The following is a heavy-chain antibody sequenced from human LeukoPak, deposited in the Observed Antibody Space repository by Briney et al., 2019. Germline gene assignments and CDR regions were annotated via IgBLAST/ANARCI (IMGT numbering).Heavy chain of an antibody. J-gene: IGHJ6*03. CDR3: ARKSVAATPRDIVYQYSYMDV. CDR2: ISTNTGNP. V-gene: IGHV7-4-1*02. D-gene: IGHD2-15*01. Sequence: ASVKVSCKSSGYTFTSYAMNWVRQAPGQGLEWMGWISTNTGNPTYAHGFTGRFVFSLDTSVSTAYLQISSLKAEDTAVYYCARKSVAATPRDIVYQYSYMDVWGKGTTVTVSS. CDR1: GYTFTSYA.